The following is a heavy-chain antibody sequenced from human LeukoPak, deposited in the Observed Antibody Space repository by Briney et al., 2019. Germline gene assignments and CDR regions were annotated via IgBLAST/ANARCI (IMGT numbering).Heavy chain of an antibody. J-gene: IGHJ4*02. CDR2: ISGRGGST. V-gene: IGHV3-23*01. Sequence: GGSLRLSCAASGFTFSSYAMSWVRQPPGKGLEWVSAISGRGGSTYFADSVKGRFTVSRDNSKNTLYLQMNRLRAEDTALYYCAKGPREAFYDFWSGSSHFDYWGQGTLVTVSS. CDR3: AKGPREAFYDFWSGSSHFDY. D-gene: IGHD3-3*01. CDR1: GFTFSSYA.